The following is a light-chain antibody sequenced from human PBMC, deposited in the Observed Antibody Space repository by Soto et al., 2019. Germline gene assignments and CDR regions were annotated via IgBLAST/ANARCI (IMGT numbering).Light chain of an antibody. CDR2: DAS. Sequence: DIHMTQSPSTLSASVGDSVTITCRASQNIRNWLAWYQQKPGKAPNPLIYDASSLKSGVQASFSGSGSGTEFTLTIRSLQPDDFATYYCKQYNTYSTFGQGTRLEIK. J-gene: IGKJ5*01. CDR1: QNIRNW. CDR3: KQYNTYST. V-gene: IGKV1-5*01.